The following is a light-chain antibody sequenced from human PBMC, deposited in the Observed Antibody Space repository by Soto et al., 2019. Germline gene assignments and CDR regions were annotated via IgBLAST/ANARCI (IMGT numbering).Light chain of an antibody. Sequence: EIVMTQSPATLSVSPGERATLSCRASQSVSSNLAWYQQKPGQAPRLLIYGASTRATGIPARFSGSVSGTEFTLTISSLQFEDFAVYYCQQYNNWPPYTFGQGTKLEIK. J-gene: IGKJ2*01. CDR3: QQYNNWPPYT. CDR1: QSVSSN. V-gene: IGKV3-15*01. CDR2: GAS.